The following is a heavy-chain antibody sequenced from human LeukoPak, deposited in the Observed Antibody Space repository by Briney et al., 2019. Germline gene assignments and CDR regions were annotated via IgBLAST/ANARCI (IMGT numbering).Heavy chain of an antibody. J-gene: IGHJ2*01. CDR1: GGSINITNYY. CDR2: IYRSRST. CDR3: ARQVMLSGHLSYFAL. D-gene: IGHD3-10*01. Sequence: SETLSLTCSVSGGSINITNYYWGWIRQPPGKGLEGIGSIYRSRSTYYNPSLKSRVTISVDQSKKQFSLTLNSVTAADKVVYFCARQVMLSGHLSYFALWGRGTLGTVSS. V-gene: IGHV4-39*01.